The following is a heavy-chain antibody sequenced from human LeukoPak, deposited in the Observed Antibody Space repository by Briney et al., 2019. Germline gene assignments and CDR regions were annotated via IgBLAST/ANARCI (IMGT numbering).Heavy chain of an antibody. J-gene: IGHJ4*02. CDR2: IYHSGST. Sequence: SETLSLTCAVSGGSISSSNWWSWVRQPPGKGLEWIGEIYHSGSTNYNPSLKSRVTISVDTSKNQFSLKLSSVTAADTAVYYCARHLAVAEYYFDYWGQGTLVTVSS. CDR1: GGSISSSNW. V-gene: IGHV4-4*02. D-gene: IGHD6-19*01. CDR3: ARHLAVAEYYFDY.